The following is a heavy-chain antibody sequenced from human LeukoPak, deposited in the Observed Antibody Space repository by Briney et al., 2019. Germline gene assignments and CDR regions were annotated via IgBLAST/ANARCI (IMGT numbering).Heavy chain of an antibody. Sequence: SETLSLTCAVYGGSFSGYYWSWIRQPPGKGLEWIGEINHSGSTNYNPSLKNRVTISVDTSKNQFSLKLGSVTAADTAVYYCARGPDYYGSGSYYKRKGYFDYWGQGTLVTVSS. CDR2: INHSGST. D-gene: IGHD3-10*01. J-gene: IGHJ4*02. CDR1: GGSFSGYY. V-gene: IGHV4-34*01. CDR3: ARGPDYYGSGSYYKRKGYFDY.